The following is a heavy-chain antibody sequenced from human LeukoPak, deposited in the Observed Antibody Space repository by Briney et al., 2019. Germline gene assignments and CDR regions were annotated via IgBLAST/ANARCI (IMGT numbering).Heavy chain of an antibody. D-gene: IGHD3-3*01. Sequence: GGSLRLSCAASGFTFSSYGMHWVRQAPGKGLEWVAFIRYDGSNKYHADSVKGRFTISRDNSKNTLYLQMNSLRAEDTAVYYCAKDRADLWSGIATDYWGLGTLVTVSS. CDR3: AKDRADLWSGIATDY. CDR2: IRYDGSNK. CDR1: GFTFSSYG. J-gene: IGHJ4*02. V-gene: IGHV3-30*02.